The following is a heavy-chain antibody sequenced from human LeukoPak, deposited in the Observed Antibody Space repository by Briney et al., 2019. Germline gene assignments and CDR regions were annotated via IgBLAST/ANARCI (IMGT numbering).Heavy chain of an antibody. D-gene: IGHD3-9*01. CDR1: GYSITSAYY. J-gene: IGHJ4*02. CDR2: FFLKGST. CDR3: AREPLLRYFDWGIDY. Sequence: SETLSLTCTVSGYSITSAYYWGWIRQPPGKGLEWIGSFFLKGSTNYNPSLKSRVTISVDTSKNQFSLKLSSVTAADTAVYYCAREPLLRYFDWGIDYWGQGTLVTVSS. V-gene: IGHV4-38-2*02.